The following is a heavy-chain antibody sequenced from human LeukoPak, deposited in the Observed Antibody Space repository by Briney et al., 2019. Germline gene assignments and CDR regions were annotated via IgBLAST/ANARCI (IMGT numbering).Heavy chain of an antibody. Sequence: GGSLRLSCAASGFTFSSYAMHWVRQAPGKGLEWVAVISYDGSNKYYADSVKGRFTISRDNSKNTLYLQMNSLRAEDTAVYYCARKGGYYGDYFDSWGQGTLVTVSS. J-gene: IGHJ4*02. D-gene: IGHD4-17*01. CDR1: GFTFSSYA. CDR2: ISYDGSNK. V-gene: IGHV3-30-3*01. CDR3: ARKGGYYGDYFDS.